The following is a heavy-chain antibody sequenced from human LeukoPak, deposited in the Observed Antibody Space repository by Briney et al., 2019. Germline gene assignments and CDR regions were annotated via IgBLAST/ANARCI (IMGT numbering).Heavy chain of an antibody. CDR2: IWYDGSNK. CDR1: GFTFSSYA. CDR3: ARDEWYCSSTSCYAPHYYYGMDV. D-gene: IGHD2-2*01. Sequence: GGSLRLSCAASGFTFSSYAMHWVRQAPGKGLEWVAVIWYDGSNKYYADSVKGRFTISRDNSKNTLYLQMNSLRAEDTAVYYCARDEWYCSSTSCYAPHYYYGMDVWGQGTTVTVSS. V-gene: IGHV3-33*08. J-gene: IGHJ6*02.